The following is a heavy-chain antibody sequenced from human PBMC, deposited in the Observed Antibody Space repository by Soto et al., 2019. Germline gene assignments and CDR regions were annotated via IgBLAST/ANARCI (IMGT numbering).Heavy chain of an antibody. D-gene: IGHD5-12*01. J-gene: IGHJ4*02. Sequence: EVQLVESGGGLVKPGGSLRLSCAASGFTFSSYSMNWVRQAPGKGLEWVSSISSSSSYIYYADSVKGRFTISRDNAKNSLYLQMNSLRAEDTAVYYCARLDGGYSGYIDYWGQGTLVTVSS. CDR2: ISSSSSYI. CDR3: ARLDGGYSGYIDY. V-gene: IGHV3-21*01. CDR1: GFTFSSYS.